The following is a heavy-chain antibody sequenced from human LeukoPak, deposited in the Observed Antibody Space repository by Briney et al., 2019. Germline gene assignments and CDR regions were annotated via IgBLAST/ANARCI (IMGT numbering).Heavy chain of an antibody. CDR3: VRGGPHRRGYSGLQT. V-gene: IGHV4-61*02. J-gene: IGHJ5*02. D-gene: IGHD5-12*01. CDR2: IYTSGST. CDR1: GDSISSGDYY. Sequence: PSETLSLTCTVSGDSISSGDYYWSWIRQPAGKGLEWIGRIYTSGSTNYNPSLKSRVTISVDTSKNQFSLKLSSVTAADTALYYCVRGGPHRRGYSGLQTWGQGAQVTV.